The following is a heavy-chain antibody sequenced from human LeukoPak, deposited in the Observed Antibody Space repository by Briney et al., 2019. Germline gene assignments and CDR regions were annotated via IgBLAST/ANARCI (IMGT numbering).Heavy chain of an antibody. CDR1: GFTFSSHG. CDR2: IWYDGSNK. Sequence: GGSLRLSCAASGFTFSSHGMHWVRQAPGKGLEWVAVIWYDGSNKYYADSVKGRFTISRDNSKNTLYLQMNSLRAEDTAVYYCARYGTGSNSGWYIHWGQGALVTVSS. J-gene: IGHJ4*02. CDR3: ARYGTGSNSGWYIH. V-gene: IGHV3-33*01. D-gene: IGHD6-19*01.